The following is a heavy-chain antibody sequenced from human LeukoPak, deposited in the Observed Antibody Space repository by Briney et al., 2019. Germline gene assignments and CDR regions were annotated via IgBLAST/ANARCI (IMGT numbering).Heavy chain of an antibody. D-gene: IGHD6-13*01. Sequence: PGGSLRLSCAASGFTFSSYNMNWVRQAPGKGLEWVSYISSSSSTIYYADSVKGRFTISRDNAKNSLYLQMNSLRAEDTAVYYCARDESLISSSLYSYYYYMDVWGKGTTLTIPS. V-gene: IGHV3-48*01. CDR3: ARDESLISSSLYSYYYYMDV. CDR1: GFTFSSYN. J-gene: IGHJ6*03. CDR2: ISSSSSTI.